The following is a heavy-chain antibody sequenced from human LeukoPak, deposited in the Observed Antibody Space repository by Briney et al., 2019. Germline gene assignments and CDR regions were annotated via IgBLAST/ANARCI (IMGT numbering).Heavy chain of an antibody. J-gene: IGHJ4*02. D-gene: IGHD3-22*01. CDR3: AKVGPYTYYYDSSGYYPFDY. CDR2: ISGSGGST. Sequence: PGGSLRLSCAASGFTFSSYAMSWVRQAPGKGLEWVSAISGSGGSTYYADSVKGRFTISRDNSKNTLYLQMNSLRAEDTAVYYCAKVGPYTYYYDSSGYYPFDYWGQGTLVTVSS. V-gene: IGHV3-23*01. CDR1: GFTFSSYA.